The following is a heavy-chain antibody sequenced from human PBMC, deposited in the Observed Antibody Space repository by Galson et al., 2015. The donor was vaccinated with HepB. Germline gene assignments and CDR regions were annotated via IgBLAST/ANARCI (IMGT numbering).Heavy chain of an antibody. CDR2: ISYDGSNK. Sequence: SLRLSCAASGFTFSSYAMHWVRQAPGKGLEWVAVISYDGSNKYYADSVKGRFTISRDNSKNTLYLQMNSLRAEDTAVYYCARESYGSGSGYYYYYYGMDVWGQGTTVTVSS. CDR1: GFTFSSYA. V-gene: IGHV3-30-3*01. J-gene: IGHJ6*02. CDR3: ARESYGSGSGYYYYYYGMDV. D-gene: IGHD3-10*01.